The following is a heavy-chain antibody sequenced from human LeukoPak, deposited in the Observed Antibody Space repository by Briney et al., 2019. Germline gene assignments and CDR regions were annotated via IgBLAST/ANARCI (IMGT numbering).Heavy chain of an antibody. CDR2: IYHSGST. CDR3: ARDKKRWLQYHGSSFDY. J-gene: IGHJ4*02. V-gene: IGHV4-4*02. Sequence: PSGTLSLTCAVSGGSISSSNWWSWVRQPPGKGLEWIGEIYHSGSTNYNPSLKSRVTISVDTSKNQFSLKLSSVTAADTAVYYCARDKKRWLQYHGSSFDYWGQGTLVTVSS. CDR1: GGSISSSNW. D-gene: IGHD5-24*01.